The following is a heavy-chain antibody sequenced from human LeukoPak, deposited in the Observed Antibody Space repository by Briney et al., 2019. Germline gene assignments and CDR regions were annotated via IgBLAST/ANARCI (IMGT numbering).Heavy chain of an antibody. Sequence: SETLSLTCAVYGGSFSGYYWSWIRQPPGKGLEWIGEINHSGSTNYNPSLKSRVTISVDTSKNQFSLKLSSVTAADTAVYYCARGQAWIQLYYYYYMDVWGKGTTVTVSS. CDR2: INHSGST. V-gene: IGHV4-34*01. D-gene: IGHD5-18*01. CDR1: GGSFSGYY. J-gene: IGHJ6*03. CDR3: ARGQAWIQLYYYYYMDV.